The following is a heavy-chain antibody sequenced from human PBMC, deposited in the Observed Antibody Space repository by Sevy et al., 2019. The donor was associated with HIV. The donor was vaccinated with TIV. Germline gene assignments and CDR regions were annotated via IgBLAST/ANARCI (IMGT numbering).Heavy chain of an antibody. CDR3: ARLMEQDSSGLSFDY. V-gene: IGHV4-39*01. CDR2: IYYSGST. J-gene: IGHJ4*02. CDR1: GGSISSSSYY. D-gene: IGHD6-19*01. Sequence: SETLSLTRTVSGGSISSSSYYWGWIRQPPGKGLEWIGSIYYSGSTYYNPSLKSRVTISVDTSKNQFSLKLSSVTAADTAVYYCARLMEQDSSGLSFDYWGQGTLVTVSS.